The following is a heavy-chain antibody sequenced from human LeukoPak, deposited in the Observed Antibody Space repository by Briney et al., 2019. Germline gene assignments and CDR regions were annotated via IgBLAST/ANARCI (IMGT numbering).Heavy chain of an antibody. V-gene: IGHV3-53*01. CDR3: ASNRYSSGRGGY. CDR2: IYSGGST. J-gene: IGHJ4*02. CDR1: GFTVSSNY. Sequence: GGSLRLSCAASGFTVSSNYMSWVHQAPGKGLEWVSVIYSGGSTYYADSVKGRFTISRDNSKNTLYLQMNSLRAEDTAVYYCASNRYSSGRGGYWGQGTLVTVSS. D-gene: IGHD6-19*01.